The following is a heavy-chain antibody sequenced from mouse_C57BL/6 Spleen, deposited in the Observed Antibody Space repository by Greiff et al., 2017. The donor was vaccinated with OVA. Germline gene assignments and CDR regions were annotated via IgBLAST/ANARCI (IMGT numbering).Heavy chain of an antibody. Sequence: VQLQQSGAELVRPGASVTLSCKASGYTFTDYEMHWVKQTPVHGLEWIGAIDPETGGTAYNQKFKGKAILTADKSSSTAYMELRSLTSEDSAVYYCTRGELVRYYFDYWGQGTTLTVSS. J-gene: IGHJ2*01. CDR3: TRGELVRYYFDY. V-gene: IGHV1-15*01. CDR1: GYTFTDYE. CDR2: IDPETGGT. D-gene: IGHD1-1*01.